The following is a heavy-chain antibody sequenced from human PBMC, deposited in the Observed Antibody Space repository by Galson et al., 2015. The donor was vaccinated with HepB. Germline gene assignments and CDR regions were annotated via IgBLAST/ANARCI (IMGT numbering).Heavy chain of an antibody. V-gene: IGHV1-18*04. J-gene: IGHJ4*02. CDR1: GYTFTSYG. D-gene: IGHD3-3*01. CDR3: ARGVHRDYDFWSGYYPWYFDY. Sequence: SVKVSCKASGYTFTSYGISWVRQAPGQGLEWMGWISAYNGNTNYAQKLQGRVTMTTDTSTSTAYMELRSLRSDDTAVYYCARGVHRDYDFWSGYYPWYFDYWGQGTLVTVSS. CDR2: ISAYNGNT.